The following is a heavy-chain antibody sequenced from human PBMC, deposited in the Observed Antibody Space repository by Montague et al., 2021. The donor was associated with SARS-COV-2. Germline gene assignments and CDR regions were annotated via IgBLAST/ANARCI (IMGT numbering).Heavy chain of an antibody. D-gene: IGHD2-2*01. CDR3: ARIVGDCSSDSCYAVR. CDR1: GGSLSNNY. Sequence: SETLSLTCAVLGGSLSNNYWTWIRQPPGKGLDWIGSFYYTGYTCYTPSLKSRVTISGDTSENQFSLKLTSVTAADTAVYYCARIVGDCSSDSCYAVRWGQGTVVTVSS. CDR2: FYYTGYT. J-gene: IGHJ4*02. V-gene: IGHV4-39*01.